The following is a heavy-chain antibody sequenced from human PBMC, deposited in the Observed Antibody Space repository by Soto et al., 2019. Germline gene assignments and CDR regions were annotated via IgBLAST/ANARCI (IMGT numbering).Heavy chain of an antibody. CDR2: ISFDGATK. Sequence: QEQLVESGGGVVQPGRPLRLSCAASEFTFSPYPMHWVRQAPGKGLEWVAVISFDGATKYYADSVTGRFAISRDNSMNTLYPQMNSRSTEDSAVYYCAKDPSATSNAYHAMAVWCSGTRVTVSS. V-gene: IGHV3-30*09. CDR1: EFTFSPYP. J-gene: IGHJ6*04. D-gene: IGHD2-8*01. CDR3: AKDPSATSNAYHAMAV.